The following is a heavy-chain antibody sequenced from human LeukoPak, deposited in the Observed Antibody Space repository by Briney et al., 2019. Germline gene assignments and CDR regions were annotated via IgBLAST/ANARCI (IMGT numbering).Heavy chain of an antibody. V-gene: IGHV3-21*01. CDR3: ARVGREPNYYYGLDV. CDR1: GFTFSSYS. J-gene: IGHJ6*02. Sequence: GGSLRLSCAASGFTFSSYSMNWVRQAPGKGLEWVSSISSSSSYIYYADSVKGRFTISRDNAKNSLYLQMNSLRAEDTAVYYCARVGREPNYYYGLDVRGQGTTVTVSS. D-gene: IGHD1-26*01. CDR2: ISSSSSYI.